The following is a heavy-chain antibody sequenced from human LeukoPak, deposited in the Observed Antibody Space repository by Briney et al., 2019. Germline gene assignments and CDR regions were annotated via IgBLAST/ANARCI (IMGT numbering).Heavy chain of an antibody. Sequence: SQTLSLTCAISGDSVSSNSAAWNWIRQSPSRGLEWLGRTYFRSKWRNDYAVSVKSRIIINPDTSENQFALQLNSVTPEDTAVYYCARDDDDTDAFDIWGQGTMVTVSS. CDR3: ARDDDDTDAFDI. CDR1: GDSVSSNSAA. V-gene: IGHV6-1*01. CDR2: TYFRSKWRN. J-gene: IGHJ3*02. D-gene: IGHD1-1*01.